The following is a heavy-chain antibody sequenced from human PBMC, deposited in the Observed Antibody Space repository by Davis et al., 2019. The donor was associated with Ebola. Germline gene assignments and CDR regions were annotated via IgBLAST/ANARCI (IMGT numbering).Heavy chain of an antibody. V-gene: IGHV3-7*01. CDR1: GFTVSSNY. J-gene: IGHJ2*01. Sequence: GGSLRLSCAASGFTVSSNYMSWVRQAPGKGLEWVANIKQDGSEKYYVDSVKGRFTISRDNAKNSLYLQMNSLRAEDTAVYYCARDLPGGDWYFDLWGRGTLVTVSS. D-gene: IGHD1-14*01. CDR3: ARDLPGGDWYFDL. CDR2: IKQDGSEK.